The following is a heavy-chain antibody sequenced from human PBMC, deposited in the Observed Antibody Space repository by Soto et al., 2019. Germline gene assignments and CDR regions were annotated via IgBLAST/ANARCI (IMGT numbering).Heavy chain of an antibody. V-gene: IGHV1-69*01. Sequence: QVQLVQSGAELRKPGSSVKVSCKASGGTFSSYSINWVRQAPGQGLEWMGEIIPIFGTAHYAQKFQGRVTITADESTRTAYMELSSLRSADTAVYYCARDGGRHAGGFDYWGQGTLVTVSS. D-gene: IGHD1-26*01. CDR2: IIPIFGTA. J-gene: IGHJ4*02. CDR3: ARDGGRHAGGFDY. CDR1: GGTFSSYS.